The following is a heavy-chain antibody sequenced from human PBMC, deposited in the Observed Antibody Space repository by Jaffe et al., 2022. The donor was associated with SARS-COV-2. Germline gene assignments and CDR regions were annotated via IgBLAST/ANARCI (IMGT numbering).Heavy chain of an antibody. CDR3: ARGRSHGYGALYFFDS. CDR1: GFTFSDYY. J-gene: IGHJ4*02. V-gene: IGHV3-11*06. Sequence: QVQLVESGGGLVKPGGSLRLSCAASGFTFSDYYMTWIRQAPGKGLEWVSHISSGSTYTSYADSVKGRFTISRDNAQNSLFLQVSSLRAEDTAVYYCARGRSHGYGALYFFDSWGQGTLVTVSS. CDR2: ISSGSTYT. D-gene: IGHD5-18*01.